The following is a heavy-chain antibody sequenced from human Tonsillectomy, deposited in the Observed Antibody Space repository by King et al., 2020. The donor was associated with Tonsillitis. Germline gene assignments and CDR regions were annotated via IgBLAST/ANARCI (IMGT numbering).Heavy chain of an antibody. V-gene: IGHV3-7*03. Sequence: VQLVESGGGLVQPGGSLRLSCAASGFTFNGYWMTWVRQAPGKGLEWVANIKQDGTEKYYVDSVKGRFTISRDNAKNSLYLQMNSLRAEDTAVYYCAGEQNYGIDVWGQGTTVTVSS. CDR1: GFTFNGYW. CDR3: AGEQNYGIDV. J-gene: IGHJ6*02. CDR2: IKQDGTEK. D-gene: IGHD3-10*01.